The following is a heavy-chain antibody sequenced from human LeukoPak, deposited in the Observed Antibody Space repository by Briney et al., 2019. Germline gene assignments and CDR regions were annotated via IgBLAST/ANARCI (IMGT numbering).Heavy chain of an antibody. CDR1: GFTFSSHW. CDR2: INQDGSQK. J-gene: IGHJ4*02. CDR3: ARESSSSGRYFDY. V-gene: IGHV3-7*01. D-gene: IGHD6-6*01. Sequence: GGSLRLSCAASGFTFSSHWISWVRQAPGKGLEWVAHINQDGSQKSYVDSVEGRFAISRDNAKNSLYLEMNSLRAEDTAVYYCARESSSSGRYFDYWGQGTLVTVSS.